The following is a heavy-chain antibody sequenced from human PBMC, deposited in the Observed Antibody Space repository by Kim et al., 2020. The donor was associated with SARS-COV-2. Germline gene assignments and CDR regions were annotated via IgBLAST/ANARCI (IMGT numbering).Heavy chain of an antibody. V-gene: IGHV1-3*01. D-gene: IGHD3-10*01. J-gene: IGHJ4*02. CDR1: GYTFTSYA. Sequence: ASVKVSCKASGYTFTSYAMHWVRQAPGQRLEWMGWINAGNGNTKYSQKFQGRVTITRDTSASTAYMELSSLRSEDTAVYYCARGSYTHSPLLWRSPTDYWGQGTLVTVSS. CDR2: INAGNGNT. CDR3: ARGSYTHSPLLWRSPTDY.